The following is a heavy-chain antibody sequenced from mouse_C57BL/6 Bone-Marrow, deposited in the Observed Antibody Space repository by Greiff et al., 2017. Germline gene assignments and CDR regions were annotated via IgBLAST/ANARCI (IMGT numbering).Heavy chain of an antibody. D-gene: IGHD1-1*02. J-gene: IGHJ3*01. Sequence: QVQLQPSGAELARPGASVKLSCKASGYTFTSYGISWVKQRTGQGLEWIGEIYPRSGNTYYNEKFKGKATLTADKSSSTAYMELRSLTSEDSAVYFGVWSAWFAYWGQGTLVTVSA. CDR1: GYTFTSYG. CDR2: IYPRSGNT. V-gene: IGHV1-81*01. CDR3: VWSAWFAY.